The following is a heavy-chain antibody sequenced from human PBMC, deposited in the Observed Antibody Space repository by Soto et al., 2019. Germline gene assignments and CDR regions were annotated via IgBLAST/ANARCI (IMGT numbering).Heavy chain of an antibody. D-gene: IGHD1-1*01. J-gene: IGHJ6*02. V-gene: IGHV3-33*06. CDR1: GFTFSNYG. Sequence: QVQLVESGGGVVQPGRSLRLSCAASGFTFSNYGMHWVRQAPGKGVEWVAIIWYDGSNKYYADSVKGRFTISRDNSKNTLYLQMNRLRVEDTAVYYCAKDGADWNSYYYGMDVWGQGTTVTVSS. CDR3: AKDGADWNSYYYGMDV. CDR2: IWYDGSNK.